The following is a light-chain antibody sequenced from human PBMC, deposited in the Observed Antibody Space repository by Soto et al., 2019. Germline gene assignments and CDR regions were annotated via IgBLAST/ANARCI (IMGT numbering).Light chain of an antibody. CDR3: QQRSNWVT. V-gene: IGKV3-11*01. CDR2: GAS. Sequence: IVLTQSPATLSVSPGERAALSCRASQSVSSNLAWYQQKPGQAPRLLIYGASNRATGIPARFSGSGSGTDFTLTISSLEPEDFAVYYCQQRSNWVTFGGGTKVDIK. CDR1: QSVSSN. J-gene: IGKJ4*01.